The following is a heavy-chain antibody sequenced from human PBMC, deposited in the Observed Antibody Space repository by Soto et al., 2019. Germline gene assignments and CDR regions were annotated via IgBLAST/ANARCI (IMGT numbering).Heavy chain of an antibody. CDR3: ARDVSSDTTGFRGYDL. CDR2: FIQIFVSA. CDR1: GRTVSSYA. J-gene: IGHJ4*02. D-gene: IGHD3-10*01. V-gene: IGHV1-69*01. Sequence: AALKVYCKASGRTVSSYAITLVRQAPGKVREWMGVFIQIFVSAHYAPKFQGRITITADESTSTAYMELSGLTSEDTAIYYCARDVSSDTTGFRGYDLWGQGTQVTVSS.